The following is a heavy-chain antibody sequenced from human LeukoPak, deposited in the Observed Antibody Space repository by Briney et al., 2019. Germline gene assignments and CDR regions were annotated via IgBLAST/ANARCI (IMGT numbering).Heavy chain of an antibody. D-gene: IGHD3-10*01. J-gene: IGHJ5*02. Sequence: PSQTLSLTCTVSGGSISSGDYYWSWIRQPPGKGLEWIGEINHSGSTNYNPSLKSRVTISVDTSKNQFSLKQSSVTAADTAVYYCARVPTLYYYGSGTHNYLNWFDPWGQGTLVTVSS. CDR2: INHSGST. CDR3: ARVPTLYYYGSGTHNYLNWFDP. V-gene: IGHV4-30-4*08. CDR1: GGSISSGDYY.